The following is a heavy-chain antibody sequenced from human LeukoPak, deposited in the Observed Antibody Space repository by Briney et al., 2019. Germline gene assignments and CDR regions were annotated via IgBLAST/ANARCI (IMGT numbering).Heavy chain of an antibody. CDR1: GFTFSSYA. V-gene: IGHV3-23*01. CDR2: ISGSGGST. J-gene: IGHJ5*02. CDR3: AKEALKMVRGVMGAGSWFDP. D-gene: IGHD3-10*01. Sequence: GGSLRLSCAASGFTFSSYAMSWVRQAPGKGLEWVSAISGSGGSTYYADSVKGRFTISRDNSKNTLYLQMNSLRAEDTAVYYCAKEALKMVRGVMGAGSWFDPWGQGTLVTVSS.